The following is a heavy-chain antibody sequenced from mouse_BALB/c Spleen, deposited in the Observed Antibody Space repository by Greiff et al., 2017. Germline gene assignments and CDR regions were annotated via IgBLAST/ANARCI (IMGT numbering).Heavy chain of an antibody. J-gene: IGHJ4*01. D-gene: IGHD2-4*01. V-gene: IGHV2-4-1*01. CDR2: IWGDGST. CDR1: GFSLTSYG. CDR3: ARRDYDYAMDY. Sequence: QVQLKQSGPGLVQPSQSLSITCTVSGFSLTSYGVHWVRQSPGKGLEWLGMIWGDGSTDYNSALKSRLSISKDNSKSHVFLKMNSLQTDDTARYYCARRDYDYAMDYWGQGTSVTVSS.